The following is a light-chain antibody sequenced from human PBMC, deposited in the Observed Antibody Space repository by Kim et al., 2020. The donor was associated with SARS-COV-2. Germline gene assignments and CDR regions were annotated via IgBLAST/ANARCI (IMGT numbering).Light chain of an antibody. CDR3: DQYGSWT. J-gene: IGKJ1*01. Sequence: ESVLTQSPGTLSLSPGERATLSCRASQSVNSDYLAWYQQKPGQAPRLLIFGASRRATGIPDRFSGSRSGTDFTLTITRLEPEDFAVYYCDQYGSWTFGQGTKVDIK. CDR2: GAS. CDR1: QSVNSDY. V-gene: IGKV3-20*01.